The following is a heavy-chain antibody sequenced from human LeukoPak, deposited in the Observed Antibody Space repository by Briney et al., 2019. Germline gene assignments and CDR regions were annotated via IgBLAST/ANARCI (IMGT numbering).Heavy chain of an antibody. V-gene: IGHV1-69*04. Sequence: ASVKVSCKASGGTFSTYAISWVRQAPGPGLEWMGRIIPILGIANYAQKFQGRVTIIADKSTSTAYMELSSLTFEDTAVYWCARPDTLDDYYGMDVWGQGTTVTVSS. CDR2: IIPILGIA. CDR3: ARPDTLDDYYGMDV. J-gene: IGHJ6*02. D-gene: IGHD5-18*01. CDR1: GGTFSTYA.